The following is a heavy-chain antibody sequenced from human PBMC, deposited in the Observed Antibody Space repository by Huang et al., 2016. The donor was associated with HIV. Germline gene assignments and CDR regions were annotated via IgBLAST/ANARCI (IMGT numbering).Heavy chain of an antibody. CDR3: AKGGSAAAVLDF. V-gene: IGHV3-30*18. CDR1: GFTFSSYG. J-gene: IGHJ4*02. Sequence: QVQLVESGGGVVQPGRSLRISCAASGFTFSSYGMHWVRQAPGKRRECVAVISYDAKTKYYADSVKGRFSISRDNSKTTVYLQLNSLRLEDTAVYYCAKGGSAAAVLDFWGQGTLVTVSS. D-gene: IGHD6-13*01. CDR2: ISYDAKTK.